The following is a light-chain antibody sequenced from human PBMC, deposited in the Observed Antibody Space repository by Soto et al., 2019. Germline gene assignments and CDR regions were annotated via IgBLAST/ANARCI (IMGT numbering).Light chain of an antibody. V-gene: IGLV2-14*01. CDR2: EVN. J-gene: IGLJ7*01. CDR1: SSDVGLYNY. CDR3: SSYTRGSSAV. Sequence: QSALTQPASVSGSPGQSITISCSGTSSDVGLYNYVSWYQQHPGKVPKLLIYEVNKRPSGVSSRFSGSKSGNTASLPISGLQAEDEAEYYCSSYTRGSSAVFGGGTQLTVL.